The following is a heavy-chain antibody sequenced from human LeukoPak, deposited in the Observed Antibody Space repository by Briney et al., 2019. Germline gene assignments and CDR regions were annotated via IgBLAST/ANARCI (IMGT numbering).Heavy chain of an antibody. Sequence: PGGSLRLSCAASGFTFDEYGMSWVRQAPGKGLEWVSGINWNGGSTGYADSVKGRFTISRDNSKNTLYLQMNSLRVEDTAIYYCAIGGGSDYWGQGTLVTVSS. CDR3: AIGGGSDY. V-gene: IGHV3-20*04. J-gene: IGHJ4*02. CDR2: INWNGGST. CDR1: GFTFDEYG. D-gene: IGHD3-10*01.